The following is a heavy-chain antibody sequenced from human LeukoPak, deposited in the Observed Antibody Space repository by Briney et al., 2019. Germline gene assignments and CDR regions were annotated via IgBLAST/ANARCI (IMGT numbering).Heavy chain of an antibody. CDR3: ARGTTVTTDWFDP. J-gene: IGHJ5*02. Sequence: PSETLSLTCTVSGGSISSYYWSWIRQPAGKGLEWIGYIYYSGSTNYNPSLKSRVTISVDTSKNQFSLKLSSVTAADTAVYYCARGTTVTTDWFDPWGQGTLVTVSS. CDR1: GGSISSYY. CDR2: IYYSGST. D-gene: IGHD4-17*01. V-gene: IGHV4-59*01.